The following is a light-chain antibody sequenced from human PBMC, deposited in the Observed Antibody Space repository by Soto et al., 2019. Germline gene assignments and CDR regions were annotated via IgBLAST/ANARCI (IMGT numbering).Light chain of an antibody. CDR3: QQYGNSPST. CDR2: RAS. Sequence: IVMTQSPATLSVSPGERATLSCRASQNIYSNVAWYQQRPGQAPRLLIYRASTRATGIPARFSGSGSGTDFTLTISRLEPEDFAVYYCQQYGNSPSTFGQGTKVDI. J-gene: IGKJ1*01. CDR1: QNIYSN. V-gene: IGKV3-15*01.